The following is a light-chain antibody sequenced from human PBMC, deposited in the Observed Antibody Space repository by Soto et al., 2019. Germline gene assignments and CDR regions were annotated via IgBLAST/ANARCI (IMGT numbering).Light chain of an antibody. V-gene: IGLV2-14*01. J-gene: IGLJ2*01. CDR1: SSDVGGYNY. CDR3: SSYTSSSTPRVV. Sequence: QSALTQPASVSGSPGQSITISCTGTSSDVGGYNYVSWYQQHPGKAPKLMIYDVSYRPSGVSNRFSGSKSGNTASLTISGLQAEDEADYYCSSYTSSSTPRVVFGGGTKLTVL. CDR2: DVS.